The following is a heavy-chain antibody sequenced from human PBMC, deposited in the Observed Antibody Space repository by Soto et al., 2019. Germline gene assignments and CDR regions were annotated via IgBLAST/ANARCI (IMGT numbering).Heavy chain of an antibody. D-gene: IGHD5-18*01. CDR2: ISGYNGNT. V-gene: IGHV1-18*01. CDR1: GYTFSNYG. CDR3: ARDPGFGFGYSYAFAMDV. J-gene: IGHJ6*02. Sequence: GASVKVSCKASGYTFSNYGISWVRQGPGQGLEWMGWISGYNGNTHYEEKVQDRIKMTTDTSTSTTYLELRSLRSDDTAVYFCARDPGFGFGYSYAFAMDVWGQGTTVTASS.